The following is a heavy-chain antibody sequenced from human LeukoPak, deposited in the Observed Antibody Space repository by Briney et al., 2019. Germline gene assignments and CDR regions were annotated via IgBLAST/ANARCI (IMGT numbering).Heavy chain of an antibody. V-gene: IGHV3-30*18. CDR2: ISYDGSNK. Sequence: GRSLRLSCAASGFTFSSYGMHWVRQAPGEGLEWVAVISYDGSNKYYADSVKGRFTISRDNSKNTLYLQMNSLRAEDTAVYYCAKGRAAPFDYWGQGTLVTVSS. CDR3: AKGRAAPFDY. J-gene: IGHJ4*02. CDR1: GFTFSSYG. D-gene: IGHD6-13*01.